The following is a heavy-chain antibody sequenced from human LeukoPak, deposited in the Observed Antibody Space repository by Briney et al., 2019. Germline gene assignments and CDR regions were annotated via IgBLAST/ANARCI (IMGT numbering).Heavy chain of an antibody. CDR2: ISGSGGST. Sequence: GGSLRLSCAASGFTFSSYAMSWVRQAPGKGLEWVSAISGSGGSTYYADSVKGRFTISRDNSKNTLYLQLNSLRAEDTAVYYCAKDLRYYYDSSAADSDYWGQGTLVTVSS. V-gene: IGHV3-23*01. J-gene: IGHJ4*02. CDR3: AKDLRYYYDSSAADSDY. D-gene: IGHD3-22*01. CDR1: GFTFSSYA.